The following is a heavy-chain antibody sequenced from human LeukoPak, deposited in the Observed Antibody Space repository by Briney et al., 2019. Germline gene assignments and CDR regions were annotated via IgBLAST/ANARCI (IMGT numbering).Heavy chain of an antibody. Sequence: PGRSLRLSCAASGFTFDDYAMHWVRQAPGKGLEWVSGISWNSGSIGYADSVKGRFTISRDNAKNSLYLQMNSLRAEDTALYYCAKDIKYSSSWYFDYWGQGTLVTVSS. D-gene: IGHD6-13*01. J-gene: IGHJ4*02. V-gene: IGHV3-9*01. CDR1: GFTFDDYA. CDR2: ISWNSGSI. CDR3: AKDIKYSSSWYFDY.